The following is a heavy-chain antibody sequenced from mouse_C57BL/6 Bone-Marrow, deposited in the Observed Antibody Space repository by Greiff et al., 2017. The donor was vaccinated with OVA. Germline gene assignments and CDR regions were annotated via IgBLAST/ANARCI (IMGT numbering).Heavy chain of an antibody. CDR2: IYPGDGDT. Sequence: QVQLKESGPELVKPGASVKISCKASGYAFSSSWMNWVKQRPGKGLEWIGRIYPGDGDTNYNGKFKGKATLTADKSSSTAYMQLSSLTSEDSAVYFCARCYYGSSLNWDPLYYYAMDYWGQGTSVTVSS. CDR3: ARCYYGSSLNWDPLYYYAMDY. D-gene: IGHD1-1*01. V-gene: IGHV1-82*01. CDR1: GYAFSSSW. J-gene: IGHJ4*01.